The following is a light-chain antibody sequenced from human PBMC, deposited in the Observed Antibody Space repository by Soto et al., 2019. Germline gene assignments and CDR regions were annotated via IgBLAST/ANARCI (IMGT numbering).Light chain of an antibody. J-gene: IGKJ2*01. V-gene: IGKV3-20*01. CDR3: QQYGSSNT. CDR2: SAS. Sequence: EIVMTQSPDTLSVSPGDRVTLSCRASQSISSNLAWYQQKPGQAPRLLIHSASTRATGLPDRFSGSGSGTDFTLTISRLEPEDFAVYYCQQYGSSNTFGQGTKLEIK. CDR1: QSISSN.